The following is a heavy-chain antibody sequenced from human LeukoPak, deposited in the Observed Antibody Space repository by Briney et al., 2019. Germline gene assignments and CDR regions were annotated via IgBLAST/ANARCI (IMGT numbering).Heavy chain of an antibody. CDR2: ISSSSSTI. D-gene: IGHD6-19*01. V-gene: IGHV3-48*01. Sequence: PGGSLRLSCAASGFTFSSYSMNWVRQAPGKGLEWVSYISSSSSTIYYADSVKGRFTISRDNAKNSLYLQMNSLRAEDTAVYYCARDEWLMSFDYWGQGTLVTVSS. J-gene: IGHJ4*02. CDR3: ARDEWLMSFDY. CDR1: GFTFSSYS.